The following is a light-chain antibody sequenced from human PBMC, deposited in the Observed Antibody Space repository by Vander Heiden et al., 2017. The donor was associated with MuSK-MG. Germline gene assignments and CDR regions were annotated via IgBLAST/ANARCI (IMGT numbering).Light chain of an antibody. CDR3: MQAQQTPIT. J-gene: IGKJ5*01. V-gene: IGKV2-28*01. CDR2: LGS. Sequence: VMTQSPLSLPVTPGEPASISCRSSRSLLERNGYNYLDWYVQKSGQSPQLLIYLGSNRASGVPDRFSGGGSGTDFTLKISRVEAEDVGVYYCMQAQQTPITFGQGTRLEIK. CDR1: RSLLERNGYNY.